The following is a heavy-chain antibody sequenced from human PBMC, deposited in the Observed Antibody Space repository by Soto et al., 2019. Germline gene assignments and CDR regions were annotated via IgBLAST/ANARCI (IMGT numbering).Heavy chain of an antibody. CDR3: ARVDGQAIYYFDY. CDR2: IYSGGST. J-gene: IGHJ4*02. V-gene: IGHV3-66*01. D-gene: IGHD2-2*01. CDR1: GFTVSSNY. Sequence: EVQLVESGGGLVQPGGSLRLSCAASGFTVSSNYMSWVRQAPGKGLEWVSVIYSGGSTYYADSVKGRFTISRDNSKNTLYLQMNSLRAEDTAVYYCARVDGQAIYYFDYWGQGPLVTVSS.